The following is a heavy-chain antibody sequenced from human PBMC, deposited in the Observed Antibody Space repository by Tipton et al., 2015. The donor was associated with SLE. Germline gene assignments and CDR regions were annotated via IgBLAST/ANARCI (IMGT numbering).Heavy chain of an antibody. D-gene: IGHD5/OR15-5a*01. Sequence: LRLSCSVSGVSISTYYWNYIRQHPGEGLEWIGHITYSGHTLYNPSLQSRVTISVDTSKNQFSLKVNSVTAADTAVYYCAKRGVVSRFDPWGQGILVTVSS. J-gene: IGHJ5*02. CDR3: AKRGVVSRFDP. CDR1: GVSISTYY. V-gene: IGHV4-59*08. CDR2: ITYSGHT.